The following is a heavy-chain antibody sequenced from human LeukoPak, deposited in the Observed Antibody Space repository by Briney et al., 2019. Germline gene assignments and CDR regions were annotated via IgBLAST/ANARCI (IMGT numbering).Heavy chain of an antibody. Sequence: GGSLRLSCAASGFTFSSYAMHWVRQAPGKGLEWVAVISYDGSNKYYADSVKGRFTISRDNSKNTLYLQMNSLRAEDTAVYYCARVDCSSTSCYPSWIQLWFRSCYYGMDVWGQGTTVTVSS. CDR1: GFTFSSYA. D-gene: IGHD2-2*01. V-gene: IGHV3-30-3*01. CDR2: ISYDGSNK. J-gene: IGHJ6*02. CDR3: ARVDCSSTSCYPSWIQLWFRSCYYGMDV.